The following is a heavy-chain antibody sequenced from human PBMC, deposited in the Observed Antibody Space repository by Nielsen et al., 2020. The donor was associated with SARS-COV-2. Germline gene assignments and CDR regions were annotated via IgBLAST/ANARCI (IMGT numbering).Heavy chain of an antibody. Sequence: GGSLRLSCAASGFTFNIYAMAWVRRAPGRGLQWVTGVSASGGSTYYTDSVKGRFSISRDNSKNTLYLQMNSLKAEDTAVYYCASVVDYWGQGTLVTVSS. D-gene: IGHD2-21*01. J-gene: IGHJ4*02. CDR1: GFTFNIYA. CDR3: ASVVDY. V-gene: IGHV3-23*01. CDR2: VSASGGST.